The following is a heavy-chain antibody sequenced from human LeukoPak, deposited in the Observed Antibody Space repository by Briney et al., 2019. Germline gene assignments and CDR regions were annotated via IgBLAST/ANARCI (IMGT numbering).Heavy chain of an antibody. V-gene: IGHV3-23*01. J-gene: IGHJ4*02. CDR3: AKTYSYGYGFDY. Sequence: GGSLRLSCAASAFSVSSNYMSWVRQAPGKGLEWVSAISGSGGSTYYADSVKGRFTISRDNSKNTLYLQMNSLRAEDTAVYYCAKTYSYGYGFDYWGQGTLVTVSS. D-gene: IGHD5-18*01. CDR2: ISGSGGST. CDR1: AFSVSSNY.